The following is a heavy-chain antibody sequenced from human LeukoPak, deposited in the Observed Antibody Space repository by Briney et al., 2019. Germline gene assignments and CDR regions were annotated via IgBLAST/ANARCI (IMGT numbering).Heavy chain of an antibody. D-gene: IGHD3-16*01. CDR1: GFTFSAYE. Sequence: PGGSLRLSCAASGFTFSAYEMNWVRQAPGTGLEWLSYISGSGDTIYYAESVKGRFTISRDNAKNSLYLQMSSLRAEDTAVYYCVSAYGGLLDYWGQGTLVTASS. V-gene: IGHV3-48*03. CDR3: VSAYGGLLDY. CDR2: ISGSGDTI. J-gene: IGHJ4*02.